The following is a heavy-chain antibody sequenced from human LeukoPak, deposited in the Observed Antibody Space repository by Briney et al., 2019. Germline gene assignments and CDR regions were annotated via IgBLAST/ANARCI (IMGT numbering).Heavy chain of an antibody. CDR1: GGSISSSSYY. V-gene: IGHV4-39*01. D-gene: IGHD1-26*01. CDR2: IYYSGST. J-gene: IGHJ6*03. CDR3: ARHPSIVGATISDYYYMDV. Sequence: PSETLSLTCTVSGGSISSSSYYWGWIRPPPGKGLEWIGSIYYSGSTYYNPSLKSRVTISVDTSKNQFSLKLSSVTAADTAVYYCARHPSIVGATISDYYYMDVWGKGTTVTVSS.